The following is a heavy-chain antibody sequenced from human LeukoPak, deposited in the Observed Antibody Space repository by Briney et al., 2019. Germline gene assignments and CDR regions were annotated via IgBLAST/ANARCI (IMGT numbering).Heavy chain of an antibody. D-gene: IGHD2/OR15-2a*01. CDR1: GGSISGYY. CDR3: ARGLSAPYDFNWFHS. V-gene: IGHV4-4*07. CDR2: INTSGTT. J-gene: IGHJ5*01. Sequence: PSETLSLTCTVSGGSISGYYWSWIRQPAGKGPEWMGRINTSGTTRYDPSLKSRVTMSVDTSKNQFSLKLTSVTAADTAVYYCARGLSAPYDFNWFHSLGQGTLVTVSS.